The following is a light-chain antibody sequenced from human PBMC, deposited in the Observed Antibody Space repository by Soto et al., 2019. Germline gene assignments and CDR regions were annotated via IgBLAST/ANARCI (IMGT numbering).Light chain of an antibody. V-gene: IGLV2-11*01. CDR2: DVS. CDR1: SSDVGGYNY. Sequence: QSVLTQPRSVSGSPGQSVTISCTGTSSDVGGYNYVSWYQQHSGKAPKLMIYDVSKRPSGVPDRFSGSKSGNTTSLTISGLQAEDEADYYCCSYAGSYTLVFGGGTKVTVL. J-gene: IGLJ3*02. CDR3: CSYAGSYTLV.